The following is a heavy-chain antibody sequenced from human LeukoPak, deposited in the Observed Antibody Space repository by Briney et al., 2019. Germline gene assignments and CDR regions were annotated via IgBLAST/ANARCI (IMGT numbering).Heavy chain of an antibody. CDR3: STSGQHWDVFDY. CDR2: IKSKSHGGRT. J-gene: IGHJ4*02. V-gene: IGHV3-15*01. CDR1: GLTFSNAW. D-gene: IGHD1-1*01. Sequence: GGSLRLSCGASGLTFSNAWMSWVGQAPGKGLEWVGRIKSKSHGGRTDYAAPVKGRFTISRDDSKNTLYLQMNSLKIEDTAVYHCSTSGQHWDVFDYWGQGTLVTVSS.